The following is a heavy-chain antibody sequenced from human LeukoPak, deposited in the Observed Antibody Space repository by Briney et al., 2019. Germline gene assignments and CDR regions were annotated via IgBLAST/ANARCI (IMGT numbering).Heavy chain of an antibody. D-gene: IGHD5-18*01. V-gene: IGHV4-39*07. Sequence: RPSETLSLTCTVSGGSIRSSSYYWGWIRQPPGKGLEWTGSIDYSGTTYYNPSLKSRVTISVDTSKIQFSLKLRSLTAADTAVYYCARVLEALQVWNYWGQGTLVTVSS. CDR3: ARVLEALQVWNY. CDR2: IDYSGTT. CDR1: GGSIRSSSYY. J-gene: IGHJ4*02.